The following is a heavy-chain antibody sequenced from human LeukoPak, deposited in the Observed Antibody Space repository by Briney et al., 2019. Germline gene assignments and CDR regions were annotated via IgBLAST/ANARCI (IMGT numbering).Heavy chain of an antibody. CDR3: ARGYYDSSGTPWLFDY. Sequence: ASVKVSCKASGYTFTSYYMHWVRQAPGQGLEWTGIINPSGGSTSYAQKFQGRVTMTRDTSTSTVYMELSSLRSEDTAVYYCARGYYDSSGTPWLFDYWGQGTLVTVSS. J-gene: IGHJ4*02. CDR2: INPSGGST. CDR1: GYTFTSYY. D-gene: IGHD3-22*01. V-gene: IGHV1-46*01.